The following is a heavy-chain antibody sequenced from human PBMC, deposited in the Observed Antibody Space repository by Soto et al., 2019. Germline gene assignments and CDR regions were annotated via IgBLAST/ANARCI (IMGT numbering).Heavy chain of an antibody. D-gene: IGHD2-2*01. V-gene: IGHV3-7*03. CDR2: IKQDGSEK. CDR1: GFTFSSYW. CDR3: AKVPASLKTFDY. Sequence: GGSLRLSCAASGFTFSSYWMSWVRQAPGKGLEWVANIKQDGSEKYYADSVKGRFTISRDNSRSTLYLQMNNLRAEDTAIYFCAKVPASLKTFDYWGQGTLVTVSS. J-gene: IGHJ4*02.